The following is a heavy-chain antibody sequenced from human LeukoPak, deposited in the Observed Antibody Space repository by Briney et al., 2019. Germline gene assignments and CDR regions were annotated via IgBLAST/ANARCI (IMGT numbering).Heavy chain of an antibody. J-gene: IGHJ4*02. CDR2: INPSGGST. Sequence: ASVKVSCKASGYTFTSYYMHWVRQAPGQGLEWMGIINPSGGSTSYAQKFQGRVTMTTDTSTSTAYMELRSLRSDDTAVYYCARAYYDILTGYFFDYWGQGTLVTVSS. CDR3: ARAYYDILTGYFFDY. V-gene: IGHV1-46*01. D-gene: IGHD3-9*01. CDR1: GYTFTSYY.